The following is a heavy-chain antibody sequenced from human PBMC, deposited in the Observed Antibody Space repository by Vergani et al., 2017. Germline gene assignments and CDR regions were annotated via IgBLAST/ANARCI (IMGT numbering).Heavy chain of an antibody. J-gene: IGHJ4*02. V-gene: IGHV1-46*03. Sequence: QVPVVQSGAEVKKSGASVKVSCKTSGYTISNYYMHWVRQAPGQGLEWMGIINPSGGHTNYAQKFQGRVTMTRDTSTSTVYMELSSLRSEDTAIYYCAGGDYGILTGYRYWGQGTLVTVSA. CDR1: GYTISNYY. CDR2: INPSGGHT. CDR3: AGGDYGILTGYRY. D-gene: IGHD3-9*01.